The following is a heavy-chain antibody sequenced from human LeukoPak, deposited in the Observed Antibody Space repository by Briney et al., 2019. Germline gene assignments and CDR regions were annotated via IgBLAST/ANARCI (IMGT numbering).Heavy chain of an antibody. V-gene: IGHV3-23*01. J-gene: IGHJ3*02. Sequence: PGGSLRLSCSASGFTFSISAMSWVRQAPGKGLEWVSAISGSGGSTDYADSVKGRFTISRDNSKNTLYLQMNSLRVEDTAVYYCARRQGDGFDIWGQGTMVTVSS. CDR1: GFTFSISA. D-gene: IGHD1-1*01. CDR3: ARRQGDGFDI. CDR2: ISGSGGST.